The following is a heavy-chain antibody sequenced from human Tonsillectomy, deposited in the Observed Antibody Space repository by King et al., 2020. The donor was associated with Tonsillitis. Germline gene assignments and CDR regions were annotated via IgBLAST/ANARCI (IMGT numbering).Heavy chain of an antibody. CDR3: AKAPWNCGGDCYPYWYFDL. D-gene: IGHD2-21*02. Sequence: VQLVESGGGLVQPGGSLRLSCAASGFTFSSYAMSWVRQAPGKGLEWVSAISGSGGSTYYADSVKGRFTISRDNSKHTRYLQMNSLRAEDTAVYYCAKAPWNCGGDCYPYWYFDLWGRGTLVTVSS. CDR1: GFTFSSYA. V-gene: IGHV3-23*04. CDR2: ISGSGGST. J-gene: IGHJ2*01.